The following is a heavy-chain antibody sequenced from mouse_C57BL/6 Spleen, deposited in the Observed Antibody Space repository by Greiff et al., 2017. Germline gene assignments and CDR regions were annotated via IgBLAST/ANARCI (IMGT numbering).Heavy chain of an antibody. Sequence: VQLQQSGPELVKPGASVKISCKASGYSFTSYYIHWVKQRPGQGLEWIGWIYPGSGNTKYNEKFKGKATLTADTSSSTAYMQLSSLTSEDSAVYCCALDSSGLFFAYWGQGTLVTVSA. J-gene: IGHJ3*01. CDR3: ALDSSGLFFAY. CDR1: GYSFTSYY. CDR2: IYPGSGNT. V-gene: IGHV1-66*01. D-gene: IGHD3-2*02.